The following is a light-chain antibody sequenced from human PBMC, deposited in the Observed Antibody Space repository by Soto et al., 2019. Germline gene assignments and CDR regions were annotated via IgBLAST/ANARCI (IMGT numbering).Light chain of an antibody. Sequence: DIQMTQSPSTLSASVGDRVTITFRASQSISSWLAWYQQKPGKAPKLLIYKASSLESGVPSRFSGSGSGTDFTRTISSLQADDFATYYCQQYNSYSWWTFGQGTKVEIK. CDR2: KAS. V-gene: IGKV1-5*03. CDR3: QQYNSYSWWT. J-gene: IGKJ1*01. CDR1: QSISSW.